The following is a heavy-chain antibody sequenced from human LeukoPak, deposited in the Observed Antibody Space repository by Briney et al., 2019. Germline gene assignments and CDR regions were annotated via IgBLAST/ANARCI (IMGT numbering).Heavy chain of an antibody. J-gene: IGHJ4*02. V-gene: IGHV1-2*02. CDR1: GFSFIGSKYQ. D-gene: IGHD1-26*01. CDR3: ARDSRGSLDH. Sequence: ASVKVSCKTSGFSFIGSKYQLHWVRQAPGQGLEWMGWIDPRRGDTTYAQNIQGRVSMTWDPSISTAYMELTSLTSGDTALIFCARDSRGSLDHWGQGTLVTVSS. CDR2: IDPRRGDT.